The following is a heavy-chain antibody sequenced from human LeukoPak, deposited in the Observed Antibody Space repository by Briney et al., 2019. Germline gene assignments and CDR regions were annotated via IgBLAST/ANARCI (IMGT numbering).Heavy chain of an antibody. V-gene: IGHV3-53*01. Sequence: GGSLRLSCAASGFTVSSNYMSWVRQAPGKGLEWVSVIYRGGSTYYADSVKGRFTISRDNSKNTLSLQMNSLRAVDTAVYYCARVILVGSGWRNTGIDYWGQGTLVTVSS. CDR1: GFTVSSNY. CDR3: ARVILVGSGWRNTGIDY. J-gene: IGHJ4*02. D-gene: IGHD6-19*01. CDR2: IYRGGST.